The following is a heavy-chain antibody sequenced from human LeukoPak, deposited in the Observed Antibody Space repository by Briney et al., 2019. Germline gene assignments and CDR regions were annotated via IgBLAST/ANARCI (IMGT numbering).Heavy chain of an antibody. D-gene: IGHD5-18*01. CDR2: IKQDGSEK. V-gene: IGHV3-7*01. CDR1: GFTFSTYW. Sequence: GGSLRLSCAASGFTFSTYWMSWVRQAPGKGLEWVANIKQDGSEKYYVDSVKGRFTISRDNAKNSLYLQMNSLRAEDTAVYYCARGCTAPRKNDAFGIWGQGTMVTVSS. CDR3: ARGCTAPRKNDAFGI. J-gene: IGHJ3*02.